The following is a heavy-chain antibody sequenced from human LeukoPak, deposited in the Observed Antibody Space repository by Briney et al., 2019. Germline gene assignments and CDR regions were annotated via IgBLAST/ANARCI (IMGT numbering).Heavy chain of an antibody. D-gene: IGHD1-26*01. Sequence: SETLSLTCTVSGGSMNTYFWSWIRHPPGKGLERIGHIHYSGSTTYNPSLKSRVTISVDVSKNQFSLKLSSVTAADTAVYYCARHKTGGTYPLDYWGQGTLVTVSS. CDR1: GGSMNTYF. J-gene: IGHJ4*02. V-gene: IGHV4-59*08. CDR2: IHYSGST. CDR3: ARHKTGGTYPLDY.